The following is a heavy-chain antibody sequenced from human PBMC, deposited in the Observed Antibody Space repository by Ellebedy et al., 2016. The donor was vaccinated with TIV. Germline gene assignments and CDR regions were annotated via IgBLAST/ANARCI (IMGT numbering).Heavy chain of an antibody. CDR2: IKQDGSEK. CDR1: GFTFSDYW. Sequence: GESLKISCAASGFTFSDYWMSWVRQAPGKGLEWVANIKQDGSEKWYVDSVKGRFTISRDNAKNSLYLQMSSLRAEDTAVYYCARDQAWAYPGSTRFDYWGQGTLVTVSS. J-gene: IGHJ4*03. D-gene: IGHD3-10*01. CDR3: ARDQAWAYPGSTRFDY. V-gene: IGHV3-7*01.